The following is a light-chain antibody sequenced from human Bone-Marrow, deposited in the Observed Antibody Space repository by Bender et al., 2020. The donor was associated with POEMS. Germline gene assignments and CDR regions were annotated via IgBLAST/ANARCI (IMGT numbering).Light chain of an antibody. CDR3: AAWDDSLNGWV. CDR1: GSNIGTNT. Sequence: QSVLTQPPSVSGTPGQRVTISCSGSGSNIGTNTVNWYQQLPGTAPKLLIYRNNERPSGVPDRFSGSKSGTSASLAISGLQSEDEADYYCAAWDDSLNGWVFGGGTKLTVL. J-gene: IGLJ3*02. V-gene: IGLV1-44*01. CDR2: RNN.